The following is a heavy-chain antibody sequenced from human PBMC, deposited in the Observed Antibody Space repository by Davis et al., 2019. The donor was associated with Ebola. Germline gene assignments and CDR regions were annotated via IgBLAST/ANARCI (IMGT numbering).Heavy chain of an antibody. D-gene: IGHD3-3*01. V-gene: IGHV4-34*01. CDR3: AIAPHRYYDFWSGYRQRGWFDP. CDR2: INHSGST. CDR1: GGSFSGYY. Sequence: PSETLSLTCAVYGGSFSGYYWSWIRQPPGKGLEWIGEINHSGSTNYNPSLKSRVTISVDTSKNQFSLKLSSVTAADTAVYYCAIAPHRYYDFWSGYRQRGWFDPWGQGTLVTVSS. J-gene: IGHJ5*02.